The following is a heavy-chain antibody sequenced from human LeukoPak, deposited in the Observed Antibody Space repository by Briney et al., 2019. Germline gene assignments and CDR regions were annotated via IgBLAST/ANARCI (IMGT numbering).Heavy chain of an antibody. V-gene: IGHV4-4*07. CDR2: IYGSGTT. CDR1: GGSISSYY. J-gene: IGHJ4*02. CDR3: ARGSRNDYGGNSVDY. Sequence: SETLSLTCTVSGGSISSYYWSWIRQPAGKGLEWIGLIYGSGTTNYNPSLKSRVTMSVDTSKNQFSLKLSSVTAADTAVYYCARGSRNDYGGNSVDYWGQGTLVTVSS. D-gene: IGHD4-23*01.